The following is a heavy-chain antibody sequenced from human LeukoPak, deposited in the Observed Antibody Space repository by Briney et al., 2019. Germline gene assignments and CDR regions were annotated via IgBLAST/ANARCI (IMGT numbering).Heavy chain of an antibody. CDR2: ISSSSSYI. D-gene: IGHD6-25*01. CDR1: GFTFSSYS. V-gene: IGHV3-21*01. Sequence: SGGSLRLSCAASGFTFSSYSMNWVRQAPGKGLEWVSSISSSSSYIYYADSVKGRFTISRDNAKNSLYLQMNSLRAEDTAVYYCARDRSSGFFGYWGQGTLVTVSS. J-gene: IGHJ4*02. CDR3: ARDRSSGFFGY.